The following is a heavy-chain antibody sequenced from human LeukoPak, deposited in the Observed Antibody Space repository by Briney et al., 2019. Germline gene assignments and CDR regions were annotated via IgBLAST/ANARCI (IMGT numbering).Heavy chain of an antibody. CDR3: ATVGFGGDFFAS. D-gene: IGHD2-21*02. J-gene: IGHJ6*02. Sequence: GASVKVSCKASGYTFTNYGISWVRQAPGQGLEWVGWISAYNGNTNYAQRIQGRVTMTTDTSTSTAYVELRSLRSDDTAVYYCATVGFGGDFFASWGQGTTVTVSS. CDR1: GYTFTNYG. V-gene: IGHV1-18*01. CDR2: ISAYNGNT.